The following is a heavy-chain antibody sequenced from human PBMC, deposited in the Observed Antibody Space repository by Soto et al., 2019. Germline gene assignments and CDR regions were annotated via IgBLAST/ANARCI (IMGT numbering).Heavy chain of an antibody. Sequence: ASVKVSCKASGYTFTSYYMHWVRQAPGQGLEWMGIINPSGGSTSYAQKFQGRVTMTRDTSTSTVYMELSSLRSEDTAVYYCARSEQLVPERGENWFDPWGQGTLVIVSS. CDR3: ARSEQLVPERGENWFDP. J-gene: IGHJ5*02. D-gene: IGHD6-13*01. V-gene: IGHV1-46*01. CDR1: GYTFTSYY. CDR2: INPSGGST.